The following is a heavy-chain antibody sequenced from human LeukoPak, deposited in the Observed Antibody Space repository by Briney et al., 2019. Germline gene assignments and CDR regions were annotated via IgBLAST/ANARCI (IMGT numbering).Heavy chain of an antibody. J-gene: IGHJ4*02. CDR2: ISWNSGSI. CDR3: ARGGAGVYFFDY. Sequence: GGSLRLSCAASGFTFDDYAMHWVRQAPGKGLEWVSGISWNSGSIGYADSVKGRFTISRDNSKNMLFLQMNSLRAEDTAVYYCARGGAGVYFFDYWGQGILVTVSS. D-gene: IGHD6-13*01. V-gene: IGHV3-9*01. CDR1: GFTFDDYA.